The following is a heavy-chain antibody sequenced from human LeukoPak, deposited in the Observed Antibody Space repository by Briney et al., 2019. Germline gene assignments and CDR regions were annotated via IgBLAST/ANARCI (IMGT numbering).Heavy chain of an antibody. CDR3: ATVVITTFNFDY. Sequence: ASVKVSCKVSGYTLTELSMHWVRQAPGKGLEWMGGFDPEDGETIYAQKSQGRVTMTEDTSTDTAYMELSSLRPEDTAVYYCATVVITTFNFDYWGQGTLVTVSS. V-gene: IGHV1-24*01. CDR2: FDPEDGET. J-gene: IGHJ4*02. D-gene: IGHD3-22*01. CDR1: GYTLTELS.